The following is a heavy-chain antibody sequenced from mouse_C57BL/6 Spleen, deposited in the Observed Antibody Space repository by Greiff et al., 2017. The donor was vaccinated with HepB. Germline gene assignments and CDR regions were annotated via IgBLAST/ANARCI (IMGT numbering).Heavy chain of an antibody. D-gene: IGHD1-1*01. CDR2: IDPSDSYT. CDR3: ALTTVVVGDY. V-gene: IGHV1-50*01. Sequence: QVQLQQPGAELVKPGASVKLSCKASGYTFTSYWMQWVKQRPGQGLEWIGEIDPSDSYTNYNQKFKGKATLTVDTSSSTAYMQLSSLTSEDSAVYYCALTTVVVGDYWGQGTTLTVSS. CDR1: GYTFTSYW. J-gene: IGHJ2*01.